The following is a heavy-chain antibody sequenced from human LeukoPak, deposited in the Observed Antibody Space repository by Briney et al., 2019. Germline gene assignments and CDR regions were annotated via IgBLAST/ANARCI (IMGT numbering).Heavy chain of an antibody. J-gene: IGHJ4*02. CDR1: GYRFISNY. D-gene: IGHD2-21*02. CDR3: AREGSYCVGGDCYSFDF. CDR2: MHPGNGNT. Sequence: ASVKVSCKASGYRFISNYIQWVRQAPGRGPEWMGWMHPGNGNTRYAEKFQGRVTMTRDTSINTAYMDLTSLRSDDTAVYYCAREGSYCVGGDCYSFDFWGQGTLITVSS. V-gene: IGHV1-2*02.